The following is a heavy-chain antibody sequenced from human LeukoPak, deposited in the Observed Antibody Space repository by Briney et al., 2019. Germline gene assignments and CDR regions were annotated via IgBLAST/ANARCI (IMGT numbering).Heavy chain of an antibody. Sequence: GGSLRLSCAASGFTFSSYAMHWVRQAPGKGLEWVAVISYDGSNKYYADSVKGRFTISRDNSKNTLYLQMNSLRAEDTAVYYCAGDRDYGGNFLDYWGQGTLVTVSS. CDR2: ISYDGSNK. J-gene: IGHJ4*02. CDR3: AGDRDYGGNFLDY. CDR1: GFTFSSYA. D-gene: IGHD4-23*01. V-gene: IGHV3-30-3*01.